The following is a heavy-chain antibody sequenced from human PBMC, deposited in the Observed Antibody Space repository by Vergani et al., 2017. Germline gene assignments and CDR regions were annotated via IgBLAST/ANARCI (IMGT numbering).Heavy chain of an antibody. CDR2: ISYDGSNK. CDR3: ARAIVVARNWFKP. CDR1: GFTFSSYA. Sequence: QVQLVESGGGVVQPGRSLRLSCAASGFTFSSYAMHWVRQAPGKGLEWVAVISYDGSNKYYVDSVKGRFTISRDNSKNTLYLQMTSLRAEDTAVYYCARAIVVARNWFKPGGQGTLVTVSS. J-gene: IGHJ5*02. V-gene: IGHV3-30-3*01. D-gene: IGHD2-15*01.